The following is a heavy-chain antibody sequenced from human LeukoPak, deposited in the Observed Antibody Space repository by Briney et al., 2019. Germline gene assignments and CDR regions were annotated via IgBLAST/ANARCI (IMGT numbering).Heavy chain of an antibody. CDR3: ARDLNGNVVPAAINWFDP. V-gene: IGHV1-18*01. Sequence: ASVKVSCKASGYTFTSYGISRVRQAPGQGLEWMGWISAYNGNTNYAQKLQGRVTMTTDTSTSTAYMELRSLRSDDTAVYYCARDLNGNVVPAAINWFDPWGQGTLVTVSS. CDR2: ISAYNGNT. CDR1: GYTFTSYG. J-gene: IGHJ5*02. D-gene: IGHD2-2*02.